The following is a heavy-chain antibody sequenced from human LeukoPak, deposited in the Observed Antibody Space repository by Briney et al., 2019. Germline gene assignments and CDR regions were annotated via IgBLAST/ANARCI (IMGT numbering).Heavy chain of an antibody. J-gene: IGHJ4*02. CDR1: GYTFTGYY. D-gene: IGHD1-26*01. CDR3: TTDFSARFELPQRIDY. Sequence: ASVKVSCKASGYTFTGYYMHWVRQAPGQGLEWMGWINPNSGGTNYAQKFQGRVTMTRDTSISTAYMELSRLRSDDTAVYYCTTDFSARFELPQRIDYWGQGTLVTVSS. V-gene: IGHV1-2*02. CDR2: INPNSGGT.